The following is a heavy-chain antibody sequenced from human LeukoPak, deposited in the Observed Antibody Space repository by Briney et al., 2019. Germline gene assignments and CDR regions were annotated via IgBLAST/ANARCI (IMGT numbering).Heavy chain of an antibody. J-gene: IGHJ4*02. CDR1: GYTFTGYY. CDR3: ARSDLSSSWNGVDY. D-gene: IGHD6-13*01. CDR2: INPNSGGT. V-gene: IGHV1-2*02. Sequence: ASVKVSCKASGYTFTGYYMHWVRQAPGQGLEWMGWINPNSGGTNYAQKFQGRVTMTRDTSISTAYMELSRLRSDDTAVYYCARSDLSSSWNGVDYWGQGTLVTVSS.